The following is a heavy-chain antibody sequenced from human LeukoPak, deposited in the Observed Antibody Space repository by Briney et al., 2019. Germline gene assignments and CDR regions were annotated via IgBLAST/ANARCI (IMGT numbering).Heavy chain of an antibody. Sequence: PGGSLRLSCAASGFTFSTYGMDWVRQAPGKGLEWVAFIRYDGSNKYYADSVKGRFTISRDNSKNTLYLQMNSLRAEDTALYYCARSSSRPTYYYYMDVWGKGTTVSVSS. CDR3: ARSSSRPTYYYYMDV. D-gene: IGHD6-6*01. CDR2: IRYDGSNK. V-gene: IGHV3-30*02. CDR1: GFTFSTYG. J-gene: IGHJ6*03.